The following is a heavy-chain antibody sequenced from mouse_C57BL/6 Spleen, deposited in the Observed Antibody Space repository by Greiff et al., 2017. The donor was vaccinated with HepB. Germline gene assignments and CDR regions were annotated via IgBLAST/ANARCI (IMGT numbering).Heavy chain of an antibody. CDR3: ARGDTTVLDY. CDR2: IYPGDGDT. CDR1: GYAFSSSW. V-gene: IGHV1-82*01. D-gene: IGHD1-1*01. J-gene: IGHJ2*01. Sequence: VQLQESGPELVKPGASVKISCKASGYAFSSSWMNWVKQRPGKGLEWIGRIYPGDGDTNYNGKFKGKATLTADKSSSTAYMQLSSLTSEDSAVCFCARGDTTVLDYWGQGTTLTVSS.